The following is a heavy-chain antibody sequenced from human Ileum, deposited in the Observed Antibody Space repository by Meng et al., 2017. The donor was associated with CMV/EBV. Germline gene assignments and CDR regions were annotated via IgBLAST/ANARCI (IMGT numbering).Heavy chain of an antibody. Sequence: GPLSLTCVVSSDSISSDSWWSWVRQPPGKGLEWIGEISHSGYTNYNPSLKSRVTVSVDKSENQLSLKLTSVTAADTAVYYCARKFGYWGQGTLITVSS. CDR3: ARKFGY. CDR1: SDSISSDSW. J-gene: IGHJ4*02. CDR2: ISHSGYT. V-gene: IGHV4-4*02.